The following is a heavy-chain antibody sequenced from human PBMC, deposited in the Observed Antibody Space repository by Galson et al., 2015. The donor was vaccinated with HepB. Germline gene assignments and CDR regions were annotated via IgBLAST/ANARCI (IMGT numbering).Heavy chain of an antibody. CDR3: AGDGDFDY. V-gene: IGHV1-2*02. CDR1: GYTFTGYY. Sequence: SVKVSCKASGYTFTGYYMHWVRQAPGQGLEWMGWINPNSGGTAYAQRFQGRVTMTRDTSISIVYMELSSLRPDDTAVYYCAGDGDFDYWGQGTLVTVSS. D-gene: IGHD3-10*01. J-gene: IGHJ4*02. CDR2: INPNSGGT.